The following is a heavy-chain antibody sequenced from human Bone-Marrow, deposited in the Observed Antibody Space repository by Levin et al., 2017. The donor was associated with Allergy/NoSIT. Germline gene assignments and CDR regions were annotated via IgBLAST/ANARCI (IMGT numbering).Heavy chain of an antibody. CDR1: GFSFSDYY. D-gene: IGHD4-23*01. CDR3: ARWGDILAAVLDVTPAFDV. V-gene: IGHV1-2*02. CDR2: INPTSGAT. Sequence: WASVKVSCKSSGFSFSDYYIHWVRQAPGQGVEWMGWINPTSGATNFAQKFQGRVSMTSDTSVNTAYLELSGLRSDDTAIIYCARWGDILAAVLDVTPAFDVWGQGTLVSVSS. J-gene: IGHJ3*01.